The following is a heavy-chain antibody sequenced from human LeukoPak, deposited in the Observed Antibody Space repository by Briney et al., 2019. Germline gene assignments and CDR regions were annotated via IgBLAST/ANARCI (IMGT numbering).Heavy chain of an antibody. Sequence: ASVNVSCKVSGYTLTELSMHWVRQAPGKGLEWMGGFDPEDGETIYAQKFQGRVTMTGDTSTDTAYMELSSLRSEDTAVYYCATRAYYYYVEVWGKGTTVTVSS. CDR2: FDPEDGET. J-gene: IGHJ6*03. V-gene: IGHV1-24*01. CDR3: ATRAYYYYVEV. CDR1: GYTLTELS.